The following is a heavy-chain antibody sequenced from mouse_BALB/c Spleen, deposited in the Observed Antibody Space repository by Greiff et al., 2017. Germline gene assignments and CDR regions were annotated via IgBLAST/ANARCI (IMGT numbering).Heavy chain of an antibody. Sequence: EVQGVESGPGLVQPSQSLSLTCTVTGYSITSDYAWNWIRQFPGNKLEWMGYISYSGSTSYNPSLKSRISITRDTSKNQFFLQLNSVTTEDTATYYCARRRREGDFDVWGAGTTVTVSS. CDR1: GYSITSDYA. J-gene: IGHJ1*01. V-gene: IGHV3-2*02. CDR3: ARRRREGDFDV. CDR2: ISYSGST.